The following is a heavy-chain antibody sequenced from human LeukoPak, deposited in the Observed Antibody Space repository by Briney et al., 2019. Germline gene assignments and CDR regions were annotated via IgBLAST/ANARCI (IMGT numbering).Heavy chain of an antibody. V-gene: IGHV1-69*05. CDR3: ARDMGMPTRPPHYYYYMDG. CDR2: IMPIFDTA. J-gene: IGHJ6*03. Sequence: SVKVSCKSSGGTFTNYSFSWVGQAPGQGLAWMGGIMPIFDTANYAPRFRGRVTITTEESTRTAYMELSGPRSEDTAVYYCARDMGMPTRPPHYYYYMDGWGKGTTCTVSS. D-gene: IGHD6-6*01. CDR1: GGTFTNYS.